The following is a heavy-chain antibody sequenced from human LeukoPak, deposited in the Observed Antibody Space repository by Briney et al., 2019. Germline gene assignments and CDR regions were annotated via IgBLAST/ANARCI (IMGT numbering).Heavy chain of an antibody. D-gene: IGHD6-13*01. CDR2: ISGSGGST. V-gene: IGHV3-23*01. Sequence: GGSLRLSCAASGFTFTSYGMTWVRQAPGKGLEWVSGISGSGGSTYYADSVKGRFTISRDNSKNTLYLQMNSLRAEDTAVYYCAKDLASSSWYGFSSFVYWGQGTLVTVSS. CDR1: GFTFTSYG. CDR3: AKDLASSSWYGFSSFVY. J-gene: IGHJ4*02.